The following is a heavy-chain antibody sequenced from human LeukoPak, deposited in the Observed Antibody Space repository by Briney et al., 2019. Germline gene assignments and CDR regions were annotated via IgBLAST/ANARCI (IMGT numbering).Heavy chain of an antibody. CDR2: INHSGST. Sequence: KPSETLSLTCAVYGGSFSGYYWSWIRQPPGKGLEWIGEINHSGSTNYNPSLKSRVTISVDTSKNQFSLKLSSVTAADTAVYYRAGKYCSNGVCFDYWGRGTLVTVSS. V-gene: IGHV4-34*01. D-gene: IGHD2-8*01. CDR1: GGSFSGYY. CDR3: AGKYCSNGVCFDY. J-gene: IGHJ4*02.